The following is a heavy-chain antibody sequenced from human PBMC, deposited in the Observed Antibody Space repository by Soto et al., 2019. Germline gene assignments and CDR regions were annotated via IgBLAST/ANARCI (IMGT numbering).Heavy chain of an antibody. Sequence: QLRLQESGPGLVKPSDTLALTCSVSGGSIRGHGYYWAWIRQPPGKGLEWIGSMYYSGTTYYNPSLKSRVTLSIDSSKNQFSLKLKSVTAADTAIYYCARAVYSGNFFANAARFDPWGQGTLVTVSS. V-gene: IGHV4-39*01. D-gene: IGHD1-26*01. CDR1: GGSIRGHGYY. J-gene: IGHJ5*02. CDR3: ARAVYSGNFFANAARFDP. CDR2: MYYSGTT.